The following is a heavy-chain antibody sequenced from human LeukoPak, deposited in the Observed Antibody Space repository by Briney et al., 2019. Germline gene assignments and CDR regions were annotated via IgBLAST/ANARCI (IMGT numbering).Heavy chain of an antibody. Sequence: GGSLRLSCAASGFTFSDYGMSWVRQASGKGLEWVSAISGSGDYTYYIDSVKGRFTISRDNSKNTLSLQMNSLRAEDTALYYCAKGSEYCSRTTCYPIDYWGQGILVTVSS. CDR3: AKGSEYCSRTTCYPIDY. CDR2: ISGSGDYT. V-gene: IGHV3-23*01. CDR1: GFTFSDYG. D-gene: IGHD2-2*01. J-gene: IGHJ4*02.